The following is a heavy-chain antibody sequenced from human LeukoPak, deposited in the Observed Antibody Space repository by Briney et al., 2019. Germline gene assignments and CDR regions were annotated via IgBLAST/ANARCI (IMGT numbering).Heavy chain of an antibody. Sequence: ASVKVSCKASGYTFTSYYMHWVRQAPGKGLEWMGGFDPEDGETIYAQKFQGRVTMTEDTSTDTAYMELSSLRSEDTAVYYCATTNTYCGGDCYTKPNNWFDPWGQGTLVTVSS. D-gene: IGHD2-21*02. CDR1: GYTFTSYY. V-gene: IGHV1-24*01. CDR3: ATTNTYCGGDCYTKPNNWFDP. J-gene: IGHJ5*02. CDR2: FDPEDGET.